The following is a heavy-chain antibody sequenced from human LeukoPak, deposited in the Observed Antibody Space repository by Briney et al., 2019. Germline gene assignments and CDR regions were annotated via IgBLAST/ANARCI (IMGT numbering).Heavy chain of an antibody. D-gene: IGHD5-18*01. CDR3: ARETQWIRYYYGMDV. J-gene: IGHJ6*02. Sequence: GASVTVSRKASVYTLPIYDSNWVRQPTGQGLAGMGLRNRNRGNTSYAQKFQGRVTMTRNTSISTAYMELSSLRSEDTAVYYCARETQWIRYYYGMDVWGQGTKVTVSS. CDR2: RNRNRGNT. V-gene: IGHV1-8*01. CDR1: VYTLPIYD.